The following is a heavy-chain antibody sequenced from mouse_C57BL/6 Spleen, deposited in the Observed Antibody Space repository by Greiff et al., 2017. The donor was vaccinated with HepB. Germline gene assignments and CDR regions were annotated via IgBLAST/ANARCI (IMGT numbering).Heavy chain of an antibody. CDR1: GFNIKDDY. Sequence: EVQLQQSGAELVRPGASVKLSCTASGFNIKDDYMHWVKQRPEQGLEWIGWIDPENGDTEYASKFQGKATITADTSSNTAYLQLSSLTSEDTAVYYCTKGGITTVVAPFDYWGQGTTLTVSS. CDR3: TKGGITTVVAPFDY. D-gene: IGHD1-1*01. CDR2: IDPENGDT. V-gene: IGHV14-4*01. J-gene: IGHJ2*01.